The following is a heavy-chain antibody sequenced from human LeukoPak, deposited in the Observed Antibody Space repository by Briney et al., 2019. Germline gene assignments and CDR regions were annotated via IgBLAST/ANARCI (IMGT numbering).Heavy chain of an antibody. CDR3: AKGLYYDFWSGIDY. J-gene: IGHJ4*02. D-gene: IGHD3-3*01. V-gene: IGHV3-23*01. CDR2: ISGSGGST. Sequence: GGSLRLSCAASGFTFSSYGMSWVRQAPGKGLEWVSAISGSGGSTYYADSVKGRFTISRDNSRNTLYLQMSSLRAEDTAVYYCAKGLYYDFWSGIDYWGQGTLVIVSS. CDR1: GFTFSSYG.